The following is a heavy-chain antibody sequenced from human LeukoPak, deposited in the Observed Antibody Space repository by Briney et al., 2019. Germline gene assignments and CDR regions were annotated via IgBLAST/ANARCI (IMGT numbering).Heavy chain of an antibody. CDR3: AVGGRTYYDFWSGPYYMDV. V-gene: IGHV3-21*01. CDR2: ISSSSSYI. Sequence: PGGSLRLSCAASGFTFSSYSMNWVRQAPGKGLEWVSSISSSSSYIYYADSVKGRFTISRDNAKNSLYLLMNSLRAEDTAVYYCAVGGRTYYDFWSGPYYMDVWGKGTTVTVSS. J-gene: IGHJ6*03. CDR1: GFTFSSYS. D-gene: IGHD3-3*01.